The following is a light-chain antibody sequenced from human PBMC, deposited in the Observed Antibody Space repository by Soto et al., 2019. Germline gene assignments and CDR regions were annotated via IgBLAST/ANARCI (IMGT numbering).Light chain of an antibody. CDR1: QRLLYRFNNRKY. J-gene: IGKJ4*02. Sequence: DFVMAQFPGSLAVSLGERGAIDCECSQRLLYRFNNRKYLDWYQQKSGKPPKXLIYGASTRESGVPERFSGTGSGTDCTLTISSLQAEDVAVYYCQQYDSSPCTFGGGTKVDIK. V-gene: IGKV4-1*01. CDR3: QQYDSSPCT. CDR2: GAS.